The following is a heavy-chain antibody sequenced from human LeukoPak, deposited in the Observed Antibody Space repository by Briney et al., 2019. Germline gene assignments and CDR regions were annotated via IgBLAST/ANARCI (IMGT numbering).Heavy chain of an antibody. J-gene: IGHJ4*02. CDR1: GFTFSSYW. V-gene: IGHV3-7*01. CDR3: ARHDFWSGYYPYFDY. Sequence: PGGSLRLSCAASGFTFSSYWMSWVRQAPGKGLEWVANIKQDGSEKYYVDSVKGRFTISRDNAKNSLYLQMNSLRAEDTAVYYCARHDFWSGYYPYFDYWGQGTLVTVSS. D-gene: IGHD3-3*01. CDR2: IKQDGSEK.